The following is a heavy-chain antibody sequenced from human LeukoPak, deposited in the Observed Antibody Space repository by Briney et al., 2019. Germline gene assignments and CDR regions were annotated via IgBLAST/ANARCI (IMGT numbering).Heavy chain of an antibody. V-gene: IGHV4-39*07. J-gene: IGHJ5*02. D-gene: IGHD3-10*01. CDR1: GGSISSSSYY. Sequence: PSETLSLTCAVSGGSISSSSYYWGWIRQPPGKGLEWIGHIYYSAYTNYNPSLKSRVTISVDTSKNQFSLKLSSVTAADTAVYYCARPAFTRSGWFDPWGQGTLVTVSS. CDR2: IYYSAYT. CDR3: ARPAFTRSGWFDP.